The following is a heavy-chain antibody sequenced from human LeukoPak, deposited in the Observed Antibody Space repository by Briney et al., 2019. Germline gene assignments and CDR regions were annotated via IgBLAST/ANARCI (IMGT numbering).Heavy chain of an antibody. V-gene: IGHV3-21*01. D-gene: IGHD3-9*01. CDR2: ISSSSSYI. CDR1: GFTFSSYS. Sequence: GGSLRLSCAASGFTFSSYSMNWVRQAPGKGLEWVSSISSSSSYIYYADSVKGRFTISRDNAKNSLYLQMNSLRAEDTAVYYCARDPRRYFYWLLYSSYYYGMDVWGQGTTVTVSS. CDR3: ARDPRRYFYWLLYSSYYYGMDV. J-gene: IGHJ6*02.